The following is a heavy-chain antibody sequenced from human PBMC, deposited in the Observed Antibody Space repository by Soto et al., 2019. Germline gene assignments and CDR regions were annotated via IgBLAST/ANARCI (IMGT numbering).Heavy chain of an antibody. CDR3: ARDEQQQLFNYFDY. V-gene: IGHV3-30-3*01. Sequence: WGSLRLSCAASGFTFSSYAMHWVRQAPGKGLEWVAVISYDGSNKYYTDSVKGRFTISRDNSKNTLYLQMNSLRAEDTAVYYSARDEQQQLFNYFDYGGQETLVTVSS. J-gene: IGHJ4*02. CDR2: ISYDGSNK. CDR1: GFTFSSYA. D-gene: IGHD6-13*01.